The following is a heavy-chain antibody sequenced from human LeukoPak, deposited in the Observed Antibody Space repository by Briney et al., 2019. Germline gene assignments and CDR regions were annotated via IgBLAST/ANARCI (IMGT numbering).Heavy chain of an antibody. Sequence: SETLSLTCTVSGGSISSYCWSWIRQPPGKGLEWIGYIYYSGSTNYNPSLKSRVTISVDTSKNQFSLKLSSVTAADTAVYYCARERGYSYGYVLDYWGQGTLVTVSS. CDR2: IYYSGST. V-gene: IGHV4-59*01. CDR1: GGSISSYC. J-gene: IGHJ4*02. D-gene: IGHD5-18*01. CDR3: ARERGYSYGYVLDY.